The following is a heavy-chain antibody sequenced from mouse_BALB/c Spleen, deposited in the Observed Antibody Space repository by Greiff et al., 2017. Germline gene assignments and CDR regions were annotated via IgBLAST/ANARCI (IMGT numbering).Heavy chain of an antibody. Sequence: EVKLEESGPSLVKPSQTLSLTCSVTGDSITSGYWNWIRKFPGNKLEYMGYISYSGSTYYNPSLKSRISITRDTSKNQYYLQLNSVTTEDTATYYCARASYGYAWFAYWGQGTLVTVSA. D-gene: IGHD2-9*01. J-gene: IGHJ3*01. CDR1: GDSITSGY. CDR3: ARASYGYAWFAY. CDR2: ISYSGST. V-gene: IGHV3-8*02.